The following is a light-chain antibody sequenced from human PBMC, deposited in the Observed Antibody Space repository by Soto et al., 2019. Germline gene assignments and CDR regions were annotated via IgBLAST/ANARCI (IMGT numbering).Light chain of an antibody. Sequence: DIQITQSPSTLSASVGDRVTITCRASQSISTYLAWYQQKAVKAPKLLIYGASNLESVVPSRFSGSGSGTDFTLTISSLEPEDSAVYYCQQRHMWPITFGQGTRLDIK. CDR2: GAS. CDR3: QQRHMWPIT. CDR1: QSISTY. V-gene: IGKV1-5*01. J-gene: IGKJ5*01.